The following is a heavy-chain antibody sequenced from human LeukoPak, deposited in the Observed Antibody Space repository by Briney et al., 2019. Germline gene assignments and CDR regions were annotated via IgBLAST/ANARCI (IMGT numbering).Heavy chain of an antibody. CDR3: ARDHGVAAAGQYYYYYGMDV. J-gene: IGHJ6*02. Sequence: SETLSLTRTVSGGSISSYYWSWIRQPPGKGLEWIGYIYYSGSTNYNPSLKSRVTISVDTSKNQFSLKLSSVTAADTAVYYCARDHGVAAAGQYYYYYGMDVWGQGTTVTVSS. D-gene: IGHD6-13*01. CDR1: GGSISSYY. V-gene: IGHV4-59*01. CDR2: IYYSGST.